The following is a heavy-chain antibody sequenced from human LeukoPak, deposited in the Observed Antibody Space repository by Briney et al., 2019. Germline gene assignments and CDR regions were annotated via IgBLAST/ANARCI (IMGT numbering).Heavy chain of an antibody. J-gene: IGHJ4*02. V-gene: IGHV3-21*01. CDR1: GFKFSSYS. D-gene: IGHD3-22*01. CDR2: ISSSSSYI. CDR3: ARDPWYYYDSSGYY. Sequence: GGSLRLSCAASGFKFSSYSMKWVRQAPGKGLEWVSFISSSSSYIYYADSLKGRFTISRDNAKNSLYLQMNSLRAEDTAVYYCARDPWYYYDSSGYYWGQGTLVTVSS.